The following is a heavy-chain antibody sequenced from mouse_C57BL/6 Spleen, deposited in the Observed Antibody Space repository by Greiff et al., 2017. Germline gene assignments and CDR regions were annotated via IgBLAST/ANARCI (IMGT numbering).Heavy chain of an antibody. CDR1: GFTFSSYG. CDR3: ARRYYGSSFYWYFDV. Sequence: EVHLVESGGDLVKPGGSLKLSCAASGFTFSSYGMSWVRQTPDKRLEWVATISSGGSYTYYPDSVKGRFTISRDNAKNTLYLQMSSLKSEDTAMYYCARRYYGSSFYWYFDVWGTGTTVTVSS. V-gene: IGHV5-6*01. D-gene: IGHD1-1*01. J-gene: IGHJ1*03. CDR2: ISSGGSYT.